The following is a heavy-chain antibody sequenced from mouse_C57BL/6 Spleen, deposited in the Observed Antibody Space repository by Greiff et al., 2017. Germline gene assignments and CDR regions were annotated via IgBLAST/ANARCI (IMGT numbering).Heavy chain of an antibody. CDR3: ARLNYGSSYLAY. Sequence: EVQGVESGGDLVKPGGSLKLSCAASGFTFSSYGMSWVRQTPDKRLAWVATISSGGSYTYYPDSVKGRFTISRDNAKNTLYLQMSSLKSEDTAMYYCARLNYGSSYLAYWGQGTLVTVSA. D-gene: IGHD1-1*01. V-gene: IGHV5-6*01. CDR1: GFTFSSYG. CDR2: ISSGGSYT. J-gene: IGHJ3*01.